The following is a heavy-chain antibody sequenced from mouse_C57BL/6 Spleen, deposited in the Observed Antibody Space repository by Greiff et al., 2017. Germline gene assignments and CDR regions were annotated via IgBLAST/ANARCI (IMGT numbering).Heavy chain of an antibody. Sequence: VQLKESGPGLVKPSQSLSLTCSVTGYSITSGYYWNWIRQLPGNKLEWMGYISDDGSNNYNPSLKNRISITRDTSKNQFFLKLNSVTTEDTATYDCAGVGYYGGSPYYFDYWGQGTTLTVSS. D-gene: IGHD1-1*01. J-gene: IGHJ2*01. CDR3: AGVGYYGGSPYYFDY. CDR2: ISDDGSN. V-gene: IGHV3-6*01. CDR1: GYSITSGYY.